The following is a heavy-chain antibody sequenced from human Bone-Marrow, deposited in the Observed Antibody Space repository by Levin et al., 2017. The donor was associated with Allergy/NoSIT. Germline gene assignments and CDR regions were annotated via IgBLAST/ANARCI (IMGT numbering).Heavy chain of an antibody. J-gene: IGHJ4*02. CDR2: IYYSGGT. V-gene: IGHV4-59*11. Sequence: LSQTLSLTCSVSGDPINSHYWSWLRQSPGKGLEWIGYIYYSGGTNYNPSLKSRVTISVDTSKTQFSLKLSSVTAADTAKYYCARGYDFWSGYFEYWGQGILVTVSS. D-gene: IGHD3-3*01. CDR3: ARGYDFWSGYFEY. CDR1: GDPINSHY.